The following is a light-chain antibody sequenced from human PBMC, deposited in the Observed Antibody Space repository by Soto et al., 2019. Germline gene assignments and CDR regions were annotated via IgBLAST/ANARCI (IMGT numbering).Light chain of an antibody. CDR1: QSVRSN. Sequence: EVVMTQSPATLSVSPWERVTLSCRASQSVRSNLAWYQQKPGQSPRLLIYGASTRATGIPARFSGSGSGTEFTLTISSLQPEDFATYYCQQYNSYPWTFGQGTKVDIK. J-gene: IGKJ1*01. CDR3: QQYNSYPWT. V-gene: IGKV3-15*01. CDR2: GAS.